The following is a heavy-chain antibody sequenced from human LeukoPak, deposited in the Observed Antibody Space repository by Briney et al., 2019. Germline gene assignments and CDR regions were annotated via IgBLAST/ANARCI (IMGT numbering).Heavy chain of an antibody. V-gene: IGHV3-23*01. CDR1: GFTFTNHA. D-gene: IGHD2-15*01. Sequence: GGSLRLSCVASGFTFTNHAMSWVRQASGKGLEWVSAISNNGGYTYYADSVQGRFTISRDNSKSTLCLQMNSLRAEDTAVYYCAKQLGYCSDGSCYFPYWGQGTLVTVSS. J-gene: IGHJ4*02. CDR2: ISNNGGYT. CDR3: AKQLGYCSDGSCYFPY.